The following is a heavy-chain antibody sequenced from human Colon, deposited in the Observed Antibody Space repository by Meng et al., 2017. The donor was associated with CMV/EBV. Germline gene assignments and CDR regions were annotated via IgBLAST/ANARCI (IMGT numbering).Heavy chain of an antibody. CDR1: GFTFDDYA. D-gene: IGHD3-22*01. CDR2: ISWNSGSI. V-gene: IGHV3-9*01. Sequence: SLKISCAASGFTFDDYAMHWVRQAPGKGLEWVSGISWNSGSIGYADSVKGRFTISRDNAKNSLYLQMNSLRADDTAVYYCAKLGNYYDTSGYTIWGQGTPVTVSS. J-gene: IGHJ4*02. CDR3: AKLGNYYDTSGYTI.